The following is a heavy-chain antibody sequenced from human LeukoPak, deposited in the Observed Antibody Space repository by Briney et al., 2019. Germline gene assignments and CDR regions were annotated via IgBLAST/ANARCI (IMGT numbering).Heavy chain of an antibody. CDR1: GYTFTGHR. CDR2: ISAYNGNT. V-gene: IGHV1-18*04. Sequence: ASVKVSCKASGYTFTGHRIHWVRQAPGQGLEWMGWISAYNGNTNYAQKLQGRVTMTTDTSTSTAYMELRSLRSDDTAVYYCARDLPHEDYDSSGKFDYWGQGTLVTVSS. D-gene: IGHD3-22*01. CDR3: ARDLPHEDYDSSGKFDY. J-gene: IGHJ4*02.